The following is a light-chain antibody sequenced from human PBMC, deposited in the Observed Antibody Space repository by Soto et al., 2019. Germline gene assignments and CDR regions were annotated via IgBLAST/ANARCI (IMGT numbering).Light chain of an antibody. CDR3: QHYGNSTYT. J-gene: IGKJ2*01. CDR2: GAS. CDR1: QGVSSSY. V-gene: IGKV3-20*01. Sequence: EIVLTQSPGTLSLSPGERATLSCRANQGVSSSYFAWYQQKPGLAPRLLIYGASSRATGIPHRFSGSGSGTDFTLTISRLEPEDFAVYYYQHYGNSTYTFGHGTNLEIK.